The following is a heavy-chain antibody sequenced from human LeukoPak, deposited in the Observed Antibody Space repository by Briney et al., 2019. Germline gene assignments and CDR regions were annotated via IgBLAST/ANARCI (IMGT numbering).Heavy chain of an antibody. Sequence: GGSLRLSCAASEFTFSNAWMNWVRQAPGKGLEWVGRIKSKTNGGTTDYAAPVKGRFTISRDDSKNTLYLQMNSLRAEDTAVYYCARVEDGYNGYWGQGTLVTVSS. CDR1: EFTFSNAW. J-gene: IGHJ4*02. V-gene: IGHV3-15*01. CDR2: IKSKTNGGTT. D-gene: IGHD5-24*01. CDR3: ARVEDGYNGY.